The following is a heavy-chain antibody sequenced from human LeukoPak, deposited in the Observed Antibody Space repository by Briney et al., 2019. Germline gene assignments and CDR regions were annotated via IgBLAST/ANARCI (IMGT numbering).Heavy chain of an antibody. D-gene: IGHD5-24*01. CDR3: ARQYGWPFDY. V-gene: IGHV5-51*01. Sequence: GESLKISCKGSGYPFSSSWIGWVRQMPGKGLEWMGIIYPGDSDTRYSPSFQGQVTISADKSINTAYLQWSSLKATDTGIYYCARQYGWPFDYWGQGTLVTVSS. J-gene: IGHJ4*02. CDR2: IYPGDSDT. CDR1: GYPFSSSW.